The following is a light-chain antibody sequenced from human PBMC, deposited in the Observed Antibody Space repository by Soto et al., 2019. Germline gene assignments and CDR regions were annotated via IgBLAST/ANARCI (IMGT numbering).Light chain of an antibody. CDR1: SSDVGSRNL. J-gene: IGLJ3*02. Sequence: QSALTQPASVSGSPGQSITISCTGTSSDVGSRNLVSWYQQHPGKAPKLIIYEVTKWPSGVSNRFSGSKSGNTASLTIFGLQAEDEADYYCCLYAGSYTWVFGGGTKLSVL. CDR3: CLYAGSYTWV. V-gene: IGLV2-23*02. CDR2: EVT.